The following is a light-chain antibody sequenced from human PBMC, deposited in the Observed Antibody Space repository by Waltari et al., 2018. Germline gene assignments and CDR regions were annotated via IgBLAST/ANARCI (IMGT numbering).Light chain of an antibody. CDR1: QRLLHSNGYNY. Sequence: DIVMTQSPLSLLVTPGDPASISCRPSQRLLHSNGYNYLDWYLQKPGQSPQILNYLGSNRASGVPDRFSGSGSGTDFTLKISRVEAEDAGVYYCMEALQSVTFGQGTRLEIK. CDR2: LGS. V-gene: IGKV2-28*01. J-gene: IGKJ5*01. CDR3: MEALQSVT.